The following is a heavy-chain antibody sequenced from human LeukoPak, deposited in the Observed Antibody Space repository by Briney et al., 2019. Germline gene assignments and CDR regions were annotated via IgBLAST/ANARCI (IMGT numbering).Heavy chain of an antibody. CDR2: IYPGDSDT. Sequence: GESLKISCKGSGYSFTSYWIGWVRQMPGKGLEWMGIIYPGDSDTRYSPSFQGQVTISADKSISTAYLQWSSLKASDTAMYYCARQRVRGYSPRSYGLQYWYFDLWGRGTLVTVSS. D-gene: IGHD3-10*01. J-gene: IGHJ2*01. CDR1: GYSFTSYW. CDR3: ARQRVRGYSPRSYGLQYWYFDL. V-gene: IGHV5-51*01.